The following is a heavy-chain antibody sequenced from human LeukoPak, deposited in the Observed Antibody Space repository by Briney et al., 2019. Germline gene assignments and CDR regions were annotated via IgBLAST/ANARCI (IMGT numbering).Heavy chain of an antibody. J-gene: IGHJ3*02. D-gene: IGHD3-10*01. Sequence: SVKVSCKASGGTFSSYAISWVRQAPGQGLEWVGRIIPIFGTANYAQKFQGRVTITTDESTSTAYMELSSLRSEDTAVYYCARDPSYGSYAFDIWGQGTMVTVSS. CDR1: GGTFSSYA. CDR2: IIPIFGTA. V-gene: IGHV1-69*05. CDR3: ARDPSYGSYAFDI.